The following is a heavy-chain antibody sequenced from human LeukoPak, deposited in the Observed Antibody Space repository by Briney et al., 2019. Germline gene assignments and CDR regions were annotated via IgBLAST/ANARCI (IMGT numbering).Heavy chain of an antibody. CDR3: ARVNGDYAGGPRMDV. CDR2: IYYSGST. V-gene: IGHV4-30-4*01. D-gene: IGHD4-17*01. J-gene: IGHJ6*02. Sequence: TLSLTCTVSGGSISSGDYYWSWIRQPPGKGLEWIGYIYYSGSTYYNPSLKSRVTISVDTSKNQFSLKLSSVTAADTAVYYCARVNGDYAGGPRMDVWGQGTTVTVSS. CDR1: GGSISSGDYY.